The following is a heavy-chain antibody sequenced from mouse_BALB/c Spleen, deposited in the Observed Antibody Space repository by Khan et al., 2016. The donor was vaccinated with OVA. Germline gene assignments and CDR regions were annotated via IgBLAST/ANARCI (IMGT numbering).Heavy chain of an antibody. CDR3: ARGGLPFAY. CDR2: IWSGGST. Sequence: QMQLEESGPGLVQPSQSLSITCTVSGFSLSNYGVHWVRQSPGKGLEWLGVIWSGGSTDFNAAFISRVSISKDNSKSQVFFKMNSLQTNDSAIYYCARGGLPFAYWGQGTLVTVSA. D-gene: IGHD2-13*01. CDR1: GFSLSNYG. J-gene: IGHJ3*01. V-gene: IGHV2-2*02.